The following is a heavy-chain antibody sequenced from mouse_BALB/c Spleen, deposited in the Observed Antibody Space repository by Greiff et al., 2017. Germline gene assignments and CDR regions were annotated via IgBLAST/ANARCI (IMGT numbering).Heavy chain of an antibody. V-gene: IGHV1-54*01. CDR2: INPGSGGT. CDR3: AREGNAMDY. J-gene: IGHJ4*01. D-gene: IGHD3-3*01. CDR1: GYAFTNYL. Sequence: QVHVKQSGAELVRPGTSVKVSCKASGYAFTNYLIEWVKQRPGQGLEWIGVINPGSGGTNYNEKFKGKATLTADKSSSTAYMQLSSLTSDDSAVYFCAREGNAMDYWGQGTSVTVSS.